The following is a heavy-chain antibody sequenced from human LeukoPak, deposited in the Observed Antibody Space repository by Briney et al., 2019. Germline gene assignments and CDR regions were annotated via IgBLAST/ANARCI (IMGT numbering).Heavy chain of an antibody. V-gene: IGHV3-30*02. CDR2: IQSAASYT. CDR3: AGESASGNYFAFDI. Sequence: GGSLRLSCAASAFPFNTYGMHWVRQAPGKGLEWVTFIQSAASYTFYADSVKGRFTISRDNSKNTLYLQMNSLRAEDTAIYYCAGESASGNYFAFDIWGQGTMVTVSP. CDR1: AFPFNTYG. J-gene: IGHJ3*02. D-gene: IGHD1-26*01.